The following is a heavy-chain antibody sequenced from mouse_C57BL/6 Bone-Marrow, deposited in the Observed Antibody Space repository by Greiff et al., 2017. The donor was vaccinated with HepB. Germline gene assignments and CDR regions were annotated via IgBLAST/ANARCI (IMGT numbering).Heavy chain of an antibody. J-gene: IGHJ3*01. D-gene: IGHD1-1*01. V-gene: IGHV1-54*01. CDR3: AREGFITTFAY. CDR2: INPGSGGT. CDR1: GYAFTNYL. Sequence: QVQLQQSGAELVRPGTSVKVSCKASGYAFTNYLIEWVKQRPGQGLEWIGVINPGSGGTNYNEKFKGKATLTADKSSSTAYMQLSSLTSEDSAVYFCAREGFITTFAYWGQGTLVTVSA.